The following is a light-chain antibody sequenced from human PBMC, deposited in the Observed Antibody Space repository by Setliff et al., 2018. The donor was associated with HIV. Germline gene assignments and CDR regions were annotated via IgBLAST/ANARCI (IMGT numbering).Light chain of an antibody. CDR1: SSDVGSYNR. J-gene: IGLJ2*01. CDR2: EVS. CDR3: SSYSSSSTLV. V-gene: IGLV2-18*02. Sequence: QSVLTQPRSVSGSPGQSVTISCNGTSSDVGSYNRVSWYQQPPGAAPKLIIYEVSNRPSGVPDRFSGSRSGNTASLTISGLKAEDESQYYCSSYSSSSTLVFGGGTKVTVL.